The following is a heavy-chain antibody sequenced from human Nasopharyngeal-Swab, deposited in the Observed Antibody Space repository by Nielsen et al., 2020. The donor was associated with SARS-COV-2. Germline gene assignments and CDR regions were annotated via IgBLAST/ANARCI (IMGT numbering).Heavy chain of an antibody. CDR1: GFTFSSYW. D-gene: IGHD3-3*01. V-gene: IGHV3-7*01. Sequence: GESLKISCAASGFTFSSYWMSWVRQAPGKGLEWVANIKQDGSEKYYVDSVKGRFTISRDNAKNSLYLQMNSLRAEDTAVYYCARDITVDDFWSTYVPGGGYWGQGTLVTVSS. J-gene: IGHJ4*02. CDR2: IKQDGSEK. CDR3: ARDITVDDFWSTYVPGGGY.